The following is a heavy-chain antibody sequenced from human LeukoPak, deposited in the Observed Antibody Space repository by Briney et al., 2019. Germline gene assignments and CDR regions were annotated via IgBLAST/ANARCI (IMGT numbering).Heavy chain of an antibody. Sequence: ASVKVSCKASGYTFTGYYMHWVRQAPGQGLEWMGWINPNSGGTNYAQKFQGRVTMTRDTSISTAYMELSRLRSDDTAVYYCAGADSSGYSGFGDFDYWGQGTLVTVSS. J-gene: IGHJ4*02. CDR2: INPNSGGT. D-gene: IGHD3-22*01. CDR1: GYTFTGYY. V-gene: IGHV1-2*02. CDR3: AGADSSGYSGFGDFDY.